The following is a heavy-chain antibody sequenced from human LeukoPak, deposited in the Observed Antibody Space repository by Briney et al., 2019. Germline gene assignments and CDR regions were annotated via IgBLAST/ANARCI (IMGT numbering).Heavy chain of an antibody. CDR2: IYYSGST. V-gene: IGHV4-39*01. CDR3: ARRPSGYSGYDPHFFDY. Sequence: KSSETLSLTCTVSGGSISSSSYYWGWIRQPPGRGLEWIGSIYYSGSTYYNPSLRSRITISVDTSKNQFSLKVGSVTAADTAVYYCARRPSGYSGYDPHFFDYWGQGTLVTVSS. D-gene: IGHD5-12*01. CDR1: GGSISSSSYY. J-gene: IGHJ4*02.